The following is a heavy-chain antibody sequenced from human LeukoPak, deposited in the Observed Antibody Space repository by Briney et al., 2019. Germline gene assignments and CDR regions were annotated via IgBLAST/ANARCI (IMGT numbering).Heavy chain of an antibody. V-gene: IGHV3-43*02. CDR1: GFTFDNYA. CDR2: ISGDGGST. J-gene: IGHJ1*01. CDR3: ARDSQEFFQH. Sequence: TGGSLRLSCAASGFTFDNYAIHWVRQAPGEGLEWVSLISGDGGSTYYADSMKGRFTISRDNSKNSLYLQMNSLRTEDTALYYCARDSQEFFQHWGQGTLVTVSS.